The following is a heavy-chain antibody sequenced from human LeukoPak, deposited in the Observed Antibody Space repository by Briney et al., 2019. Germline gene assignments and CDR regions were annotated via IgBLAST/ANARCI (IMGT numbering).Heavy chain of an antibody. CDR3: VKDEWGSSHI. V-gene: IGHV3-64D*06. D-gene: IGHD1-26*01. CDR1: GFTFSSYT. CDR2: ISSNGGTT. J-gene: IGHJ3*02. Sequence: PGGSLRLSCSASGFTFSSYTIYWVRRAPGKGLEYVSAISSNGGTTYYADSVKGRFTISRDNSKNTLYLQMSSLRLDDTAVYYCVKDEWGSSHIWGQGTMVTVSS.